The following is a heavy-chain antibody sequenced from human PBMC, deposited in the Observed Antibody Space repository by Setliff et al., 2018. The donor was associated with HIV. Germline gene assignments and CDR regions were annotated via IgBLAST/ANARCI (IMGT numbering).Heavy chain of an antibody. CDR2: INPSGGST. D-gene: IGHD5-18*01. CDR3: ARVRETGNNYGTDF. V-gene: IGHV1-46*01. Sequence: GASVKVSCKASGYTFTRYFMHCVRQAPGQGLEWLGMINPSGGSTWYAQKFQGRVTMTGDTSTNTLYMELSSLRSEDTAVYYCARVRETGNNYGTDFWGQGTLVTVSS. J-gene: IGHJ4*02. CDR1: GYTFTRYF.